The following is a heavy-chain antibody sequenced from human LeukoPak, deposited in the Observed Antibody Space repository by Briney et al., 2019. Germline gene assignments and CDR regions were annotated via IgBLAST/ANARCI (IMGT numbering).Heavy chain of an antibody. D-gene: IGHD6-19*01. V-gene: IGHV3-23*01. J-gene: IGHJ4*02. Sequence: GGSLRLSCAASGFTFSSYAMSWVRQAPGKGLEWVSAISGSGGSTYYADSVKGRFTISRDNSKNTLYLQMNSLRAEDTAVYYCAKATGIAVAGRALDYWGQGTLVTVSS. CDR1: GFTFSSYA. CDR2: ISGSGGST. CDR3: AKATGIAVAGRALDY.